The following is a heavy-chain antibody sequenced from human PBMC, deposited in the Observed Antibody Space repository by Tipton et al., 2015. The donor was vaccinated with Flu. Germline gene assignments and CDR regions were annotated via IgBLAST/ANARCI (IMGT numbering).Heavy chain of an antibody. Sequence: TLSLTCAVYGGSFSGYYWSRIRQPPGKGLEWIGEINHSGSTNYNPSLKSRVTISVDTSKNQFSLKLSSVTAADTAVYYCARVRSSGWYNYWGQGTLVTVSS. J-gene: IGHJ4*02. D-gene: IGHD6-19*01. CDR2: INHSGST. CDR1: GGSFSGYY. CDR3: ARVRSSGWYNY. V-gene: IGHV4-34*01.